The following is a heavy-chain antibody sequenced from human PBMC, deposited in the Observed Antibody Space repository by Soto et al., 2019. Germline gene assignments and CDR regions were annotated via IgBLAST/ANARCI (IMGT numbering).Heavy chain of an antibody. CDR1: GGSISSYY. CDR2: IYYSGST. V-gene: IGHV4-59*08. Sequence: QVQLQESGPGLVKPSETLSLTCTVSGGSISSYYWSWIRQPPGKGLEWIGYIYYSGSTNYNPSLKSRVTISVDTSKNQVSLRLSSVTAADTPVYYCARLLYGLGSLFDPWGQGTLVTVSS. D-gene: IGHD3-10*01. CDR3: ARLLYGLGSLFDP. J-gene: IGHJ5*02.